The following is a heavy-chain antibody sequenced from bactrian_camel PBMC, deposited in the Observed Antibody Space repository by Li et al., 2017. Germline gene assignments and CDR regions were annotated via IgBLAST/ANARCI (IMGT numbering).Heavy chain of an antibody. CDR2: IDTDGSI. Sequence: VQLVESGGGSVQAGGSLRLSCVTSGYTYSTNSMGWFRQYPGKEREGVATIDTDGSISYVESVKGRFTIFKGNAKNTLYLQMNMLKPEDTAMYYCAADAPWYSGACRYNFLGQGTQVTVS. J-gene: IGHJ4*01. CDR3: AADAPWYSGACRYNF. V-gene: IGHV3S53*01. CDR1: GYTYSTNS. D-gene: IGHD2*01.